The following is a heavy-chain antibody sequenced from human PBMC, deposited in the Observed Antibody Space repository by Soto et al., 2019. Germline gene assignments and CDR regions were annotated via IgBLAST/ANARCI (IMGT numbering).Heavy chain of an antibody. Sequence: QVQLVESGGGLVKPGGSLRLSCAASGFTFSDYYMSWIRQAPGKGLEWVSYISSSGSTIYYADSVKGRFTISRDNAKNSLYQQMDRLTDEDTAVYYCARDRFLWFGELLGNWFDPWGQGTLVTVSS. CDR1: GFTFSDYY. D-gene: IGHD3-10*01. V-gene: IGHV3-11*01. CDR3: ARDRFLWFGELLGNWFDP. CDR2: ISSSGSTI. J-gene: IGHJ5*02.